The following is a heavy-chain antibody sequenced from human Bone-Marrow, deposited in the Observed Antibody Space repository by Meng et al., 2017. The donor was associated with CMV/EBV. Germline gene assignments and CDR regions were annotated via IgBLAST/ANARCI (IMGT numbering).Heavy chain of an antibody. CDR1: GYTFTSYG. J-gene: IGHJ3*02. D-gene: IGHD3-22*01. CDR3: ARVYARGAWVGYYDSSGPFDI. Sequence: ASVKVSCKASGYTFTSYGISWVRQAPGQGLEWMGWISAYNGNTNYAQKLQGRVTMTTDTSTSTAYMELRGLRSDDTAVYYCARVYARGAWVGYYDSSGPFDIWGQGTMVTVSS. V-gene: IGHV1-18*01. CDR2: ISAYNGNT.